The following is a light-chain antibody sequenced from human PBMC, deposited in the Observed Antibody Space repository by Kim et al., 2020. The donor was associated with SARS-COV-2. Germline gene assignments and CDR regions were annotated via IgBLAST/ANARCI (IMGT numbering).Light chain of an antibody. Sequence: RATTPCSVGHSNIGTNSVYWYKPLTETAPNPLIYWNNQRPSGVSDRFSGSKSGASASLAISGLRSEDEADYYCATWDDSLRGPVFGGGTQLTFL. CDR3: ATWDDSLRGPV. CDR1: HSNIGTNS. J-gene: IGLJ2*01. CDR2: WNN. V-gene: IGLV1-47*01.